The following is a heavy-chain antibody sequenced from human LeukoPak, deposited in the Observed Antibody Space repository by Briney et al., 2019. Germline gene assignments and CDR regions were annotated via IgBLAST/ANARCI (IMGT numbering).Heavy chain of an antibody. Sequence: GGSLRLSRAASGFTFSDYYMFWIRQAPGKGLEWVSYISNSGSIIYYADSVKGRFTVSRDNAKDSLYLQMNSLRAEDTAVYYCARAVSADTAMVYFDYWGQGTLVTVSS. CDR3: ARAVSADTAMVYFDY. CDR2: ISNSGSII. D-gene: IGHD5-18*01. V-gene: IGHV3-11*01. CDR1: GFTFSDYY. J-gene: IGHJ4*02.